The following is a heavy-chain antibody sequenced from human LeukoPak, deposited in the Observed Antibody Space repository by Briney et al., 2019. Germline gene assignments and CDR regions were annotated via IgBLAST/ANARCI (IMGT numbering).Heavy chain of an antibody. J-gene: IGHJ6*02. CDR2: IYYSGST. CDR3: ARHSNGPVHGMDV. V-gene: IGHV4-61*08. D-gene: IGHD2-21*01. Sequence: SETLSLTCTVSGGSISSGGYYWSWIRQHPGKGLEWIGYIYYSGSTNYNPSLKSRVTISVDTSKNQFSLKLSSVTAADTAVYYCARHSNGPVHGMDVWGQGTTVTVSS. CDR1: GGSISSGGYY.